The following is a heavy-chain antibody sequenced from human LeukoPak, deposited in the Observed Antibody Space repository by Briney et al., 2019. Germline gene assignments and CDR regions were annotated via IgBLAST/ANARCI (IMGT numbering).Heavy chain of an antibody. CDR1: GGSFSSSDSY. V-gene: IGHV4-39*01. CDR2: VYSSGTT. D-gene: IGHD6-19*01. J-gene: IGHJ5*02. Sequence: SETLSLTCTVSGGSFSSSDSYWGWIRQPPGKGLEWVGCVYSSGTTYYSSSLYSRVTISVDTSKKQFSLRLSSVTAADTAVYYCGVAVADTGYWFDPWGQGTLVTVSS. CDR3: GVAVADTGYWFDP.